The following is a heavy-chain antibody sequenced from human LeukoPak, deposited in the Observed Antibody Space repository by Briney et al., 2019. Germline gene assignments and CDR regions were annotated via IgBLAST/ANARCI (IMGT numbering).Heavy chain of an antibody. J-gene: IGHJ4*02. CDR3: AREKGTSTRIAAAADY. D-gene: IGHD6-13*01. CDR2: INHSGST. Sequence: SETLSLTCAVYGGSFSGYYWSWIRQPPGKGLEWIGEINHSGSTNYNPSLKSRVTISVDRSKNQFSLKLSSVTAADTAVYYCAREKGTSTRIAAAADYWGQGTLVTVSS. V-gene: IGHV4-34*01. CDR1: GGSFSGYY.